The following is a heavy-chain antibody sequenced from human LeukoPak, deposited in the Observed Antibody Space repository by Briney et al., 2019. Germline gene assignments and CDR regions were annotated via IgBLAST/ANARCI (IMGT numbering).Heavy chain of an antibody. V-gene: IGHV3-30-3*01. Sequence: GGSLRLSCAASGFTFSSYAMHWVRQAPGRGLEWVAVISYDGSNKYYADSVKGRFTISRDNSKNTLYLQVNSLRAEDTAVYYCARDRGQWLVLYYFDYWGQGTLVTVSS. CDR1: GFTFSSYA. CDR3: ARDRGQWLVLYYFDY. CDR2: ISYDGSNK. D-gene: IGHD6-19*01. J-gene: IGHJ4*02.